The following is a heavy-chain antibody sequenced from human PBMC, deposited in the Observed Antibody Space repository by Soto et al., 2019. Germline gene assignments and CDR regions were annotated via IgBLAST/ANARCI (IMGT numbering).Heavy chain of an antibody. D-gene: IGHD6-13*01. J-gene: IGHJ5*02. CDR2: IYYSGST. CDR1: GDSVSSGSYY. Sequence: QVQLQESGPGLVKPSETLYLTCTVSGDSVSSGSYYWSWIRQPPGKGLEWIGYIYYSGSTNYNPSLKSRVTISVDTSKKQFSLMLSSVTAADTAVYYCATLRYSSSWGENSFDPCGQGTLVTVSS. V-gene: IGHV4-61*01. CDR3: ATLRYSSSWGENSFDP.